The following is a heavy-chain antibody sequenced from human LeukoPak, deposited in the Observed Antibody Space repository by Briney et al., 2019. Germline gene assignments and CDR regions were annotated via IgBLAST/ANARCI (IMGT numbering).Heavy chain of an antibody. CDR3: ARLYDGSAYHADHFDY. V-gene: IGHV3-21*01. D-gene: IGHD3-22*01. Sequence: GGSLRLSCAGSGFTFNTYNMNWVRQAPGKGLEWVSSISSSSSYIYYAGSVKGRFTISRDNAKNSLYLQMNSLRAEDTAVYYCARLYDGSAYHADHFDYWGHGTLVTVSS. CDR1: GFTFNTYN. CDR2: ISSSSSYI. J-gene: IGHJ4*01.